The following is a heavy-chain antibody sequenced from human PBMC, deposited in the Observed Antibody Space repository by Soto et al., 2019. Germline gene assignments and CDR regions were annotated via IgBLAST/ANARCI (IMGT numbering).Heavy chain of an antibody. Sequence: GGSLRLSCAASGFTFSSYAMHWVRQAPGKGLEWVAVISYDGSNKYYADSVKGRFTISRDNSKNTLYLQMNSLRAEDTAVYYCARPVYDFWSGYYTGNYYYYYGMDVWGQGTTVTVSS. CDR1: GFTFSSYA. CDR3: ARPVYDFWSGYYTGNYYYYYGMDV. CDR2: ISYDGSNK. J-gene: IGHJ6*02. D-gene: IGHD3-3*01. V-gene: IGHV3-30-3*01.